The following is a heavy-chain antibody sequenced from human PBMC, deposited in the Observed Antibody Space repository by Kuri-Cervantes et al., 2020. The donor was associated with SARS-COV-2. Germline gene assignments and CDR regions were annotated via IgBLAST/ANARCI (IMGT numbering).Heavy chain of an antibody. V-gene: IGHV3-23*01. Sequence: GGSLRLSCAASGFTFSSYAMSWVRQAPGKGLEWVSAISGSGGSTYYADSVKGRFTISRDNSKNTLYLQMNSLRAEDTAVYYCARQHDYGDSPSTSYYYYYYYMDVWGKGTTVTVSS. D-gene: IGHD4-17*01. CDR2: ISGSGGST. CDR1: GFTFSSYA. J-gene: IGHJ6*03. CDR3: ARQHDYGDSPSTSYYYYYYYMDV.